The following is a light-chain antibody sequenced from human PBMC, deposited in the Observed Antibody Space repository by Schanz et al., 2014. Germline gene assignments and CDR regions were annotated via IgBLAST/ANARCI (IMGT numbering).Light chain of an antibody. CDR2: WAS. Sequence: DIVMTQSPDSLPVSLGERATINCKSSQSVLYTSDSKNYLAWYQHKPGQPPKLLISWASTRESGVPDRFTGSGSGTDFTLTISGLQAEDVAVYYCQQRSNWPPWTFGQGTTVEIK. CDR3: QQRSNWPPWT. CDR1: QSVLYTSDSKNY. J-gene: IGKJ1*01. V-gene: IGKV4-1*01.